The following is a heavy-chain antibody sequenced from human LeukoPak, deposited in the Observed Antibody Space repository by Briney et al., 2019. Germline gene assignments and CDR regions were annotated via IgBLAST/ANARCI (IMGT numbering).Heavy chain of an antibody. D-gene: IGHD6-13*01. V-gene: IGHV3-30*02. J-gene: IGHJ4*02. CDR2: MQYDGSQI. CDR1: GLAFSSYG. Sequence: GGSLRLSCTASGLAFSSYGMHWARQAPGKGLEWVAFMQYDGSQIYYADSVKGRFTISRDNSKNALYLQMNSLRPEDTAVYYCAGKAAAFYFDYWGQGTLVAVSS. CDR3: AGKAAAFYFDY.